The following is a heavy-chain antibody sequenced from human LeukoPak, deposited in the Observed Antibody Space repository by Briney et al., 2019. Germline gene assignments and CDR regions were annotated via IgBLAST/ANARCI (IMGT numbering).Heavy chain of an antibody. CDR3: ARSITMIVVVPFDY. V-gene: IGHV3-48*01. J-gene: IGHJ4*02. CDR1: GFTFSSYS. D-gene: IGHD3-22*01. Sequence: GGSLRLSCAASGFTFSSYSMNWVRQAPGKGLEWVSYISSSGSTIYYADSVKGRFTISRDNAKNSLYLQMNSLRAEDTAVYYCARSITMIVVVPFDYWGQGTLVTVSS. CDR2: ISSSGSTI.